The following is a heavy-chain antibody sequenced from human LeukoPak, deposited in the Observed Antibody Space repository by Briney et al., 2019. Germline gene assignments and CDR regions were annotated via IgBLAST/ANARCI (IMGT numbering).Heavy chain of an antibody. D-gene: IGHD3-22*01. CDR3: ARDLDDSSNYYSKIDTFFDY. J-gene: IGHJ4*02. Sequence: ASVKVSCKASGYTFTSYGISWVRQAPGQGLEWMGIINPSGGSTSYAQKFQGRVTMTRDTSTSTVYMELSSLRSEDTAVYYCARDLDDSSNYYSKIDTFFDYWGQGTLVTVSS. CDR2: INPSGGST. CDR1: GYTFTSYG. V-gene: IGHV1-46*01.